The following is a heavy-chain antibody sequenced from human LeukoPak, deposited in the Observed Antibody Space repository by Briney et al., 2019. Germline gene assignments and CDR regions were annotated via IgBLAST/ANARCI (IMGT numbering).Heavy chain of an antibody. CDR1: GGTFSSYA. J-gene: IGHJ5*02. CDR2: IIPIFGTA. Sequence: SVKVSCKASGGTFSSYAISWVRQAPGQGLEWMGGIIPIFGTANYAQKFQGRVTITADESTSTAYMELSSLRSDDTAVYYCARVHHPKDTAMVYSWFDPWGQGTLVTVSS. D-gene: IGHD5-18*01. CDR3: ARVHHPKDTAMVYSWFDP. V-gene: IGHV1-69*13.